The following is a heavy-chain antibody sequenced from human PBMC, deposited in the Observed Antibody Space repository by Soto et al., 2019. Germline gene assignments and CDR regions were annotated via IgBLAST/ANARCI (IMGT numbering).Heavy chain of an antibody. Sequence: SETLSHTCTVSGGSIISHYWNWIRQSPGKGLEWIGYIYYSGSTNYNPSLKSRVTISVDTSNNQFSLKLRDVTAADTAVYYCARADFWGGCDYWGQGTLVTVSS. CDR1: GGSIISHY. CDR3: ARADFWGGCDY. V-gene: IGHV4-59*11. J-gene: IGHJ4*02. D-gene: IGHD3-3*01. CDR2: IYYSGST.